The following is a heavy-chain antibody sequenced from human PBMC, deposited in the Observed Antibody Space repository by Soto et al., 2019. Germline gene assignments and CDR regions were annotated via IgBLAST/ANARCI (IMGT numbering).Heavy chain of an antibody. J-gene: IGHJ5*02. Sequence: PSETLSLTCTVSGSFVSSGTYYWNWIRQPPGKGLEWIGYIYYSGRTNYNPSLKSRVTISADMSRNRFSLRLSSVTAADTAVYYCARHYYYESINWLDPWGQGTLVTVS. D-gene: IGHD3-22*01. CDR1: GSFVSSGTYY. V-gene: IGHV4-61*01. CDR2: IYYSGRT. CDR3: ARHYYYESINWLDP.